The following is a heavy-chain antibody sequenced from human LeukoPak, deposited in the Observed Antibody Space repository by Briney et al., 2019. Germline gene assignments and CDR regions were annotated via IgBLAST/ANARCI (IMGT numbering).Heavy chain of an antibody. J-gene: IGHJ5*02. CDR3: ARVRGRWFDP. CDR1: GGSFSGYY. Sequence: LSETLSLTCAVYGGSFSGYYWSWIRQPPGKGLEWIGEINHSGSTNYNPSLKSRVTISVDTSKNQFSLKLSSVTAADTAVYYCARVRGRWFDPWGQGTLVTVSS. V-gene: IGHV4-34*01. D-gene: IGHD3-10*01. CDR2: INHSGST.